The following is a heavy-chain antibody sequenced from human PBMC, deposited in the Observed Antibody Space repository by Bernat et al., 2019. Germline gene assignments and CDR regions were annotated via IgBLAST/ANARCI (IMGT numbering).Heavy chain of an antibody. Sequence: QVQLVESGGGVVQPGRSLRLSCAASGFTFSSYGMHWVRQAPGKGLEWVAVISYDGSNKYYADSVKGPFTISRDNSKNTLYLQMNSLRAEDTAVYYCAKKAPDCSSTSCYNYYYYMDVWGKGTTVTVSS. CDR3: AKKAPDCSSTSCYNYYYYMDV. V-gene: IGHV3-30*18. D-gene: IGHD2-2*01. CDR1: GFTFSSYG. CDR2: ISYDGSNK. J-gene: IGHJ6*03.